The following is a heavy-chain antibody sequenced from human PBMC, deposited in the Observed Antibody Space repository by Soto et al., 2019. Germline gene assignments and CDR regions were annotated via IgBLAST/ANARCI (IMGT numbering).Heavy chain of an antibody. Sequence: GSLRLSCAASGFSFSTYSMAWVRQTPGKGLAWVSGLSGGGSNTFYADSVQGRFTISVDNSKNTVYLQMNSLRVEDTAVYYCARWDGYGDVWGQGTLVTVSS. CDR1: GFSFSTYS. V-gene: IGHV3-23*01. CDR2: LSGGGSNT. D-gene: IGHD4-17*01. J-gene: IGHJ4*02. CDR3: ARWDGYGDV.